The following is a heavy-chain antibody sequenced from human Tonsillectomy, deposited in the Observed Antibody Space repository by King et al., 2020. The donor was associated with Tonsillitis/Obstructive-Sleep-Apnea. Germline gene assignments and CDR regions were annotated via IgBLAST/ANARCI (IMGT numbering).Heavy chain of an antibody. J-gene: IGHJ2*01. D-gene: IGHD6-6*01. V-gene: IGHV6-1*01. CDR2: TYYRSKWYN. CDR3: ARDYSSSSGAWYFDL. Sequence: VQLQQSGPGLVKPSQTLSLTCAISGDIVSTDTAAWNWIRQSPSRCLEWLGRTYYRSKWYNDYAVSVKSRITINPDTSKNQFSLHLKSVTPEDTAVYYCARDYSSSSGAWYFDLWGRGTLVTVSS. CDR1: GDIVSTDTAA.